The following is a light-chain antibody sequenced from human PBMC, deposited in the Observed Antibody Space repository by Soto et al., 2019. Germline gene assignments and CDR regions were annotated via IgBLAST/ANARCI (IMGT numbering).Light chain of an antibody. CDR2: DVS. J-gene: IGLJ2*01. V-gene: IGLV2-14*01. CDR1: SSDVGGYNY. CDR3: SSYTSSSNFL. Sequence: QSALTQPASVSGSPGQSITISCTGTSSDVGGYNYVSWYQQHPGKAPKLMIYDVSNRPSGVSNRFSGSKSGNTASLTISGLQAEDEAYYYCSSYTSSSNFLFGGGTKLTVL.